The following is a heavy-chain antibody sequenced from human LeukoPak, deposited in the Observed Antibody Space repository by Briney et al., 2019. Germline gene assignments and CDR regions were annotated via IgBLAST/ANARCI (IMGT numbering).Heavy chain of an antibody. CDR1: GFAFGSYA. CDR3: AKDPFDCSGGSCYLDGYFQH. V-gene: IGHV3-23*01. D-gene: IGHD2-15*01. J-gene: IGHJ1*01. CDR2: ISGSGGST. Sequence: GGSLRLSCAASGFAFGSYAMSWVRQAPGKGLEWVSAISGSGGSTYYADSVKGRFTISRDNSKNTLYLQMNSLRAEDTAVYYCAKDPFDCSGGSCYLDGYFQHWGQGTLVTVSS.